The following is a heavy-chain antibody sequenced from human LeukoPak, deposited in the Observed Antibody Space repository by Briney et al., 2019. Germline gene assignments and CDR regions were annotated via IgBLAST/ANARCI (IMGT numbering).Heavy chain of an antibody. CDR2: INHSGST. CDR1: GGSFSGYY. V-gene: IGHV4-34*01. CDR3: ARGIGQYCSSTSCYHITYYYDSSGYYYFDY. D-gene: IGHD3-22*01. J-gene: IGHJ4*02. Sequence: SETLSLTCAVYGGSFSGYYWSWIRQPPGKGLEWIGEINHSGSTNYNPSLKSRVTISVDTSKNQFSLKLSSVTAADTAVYYCARGIGQYCSSTSCYHITYYYDSSGYYYFDYWGQGTLVTVSS.